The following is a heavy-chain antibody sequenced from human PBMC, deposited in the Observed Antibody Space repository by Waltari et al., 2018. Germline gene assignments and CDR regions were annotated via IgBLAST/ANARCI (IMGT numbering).Heavy chain of an antibody. J-gene: IGHJ4*02. Sequence: EVQLLESGGGLVQPGGSLRLSCAASGFTFSSYAMSWVRQAPGKGLEWVSAISGSGGSTYYADSVKGRFTISRDNSKNTLYLQMNSLRAEDTAVYYCARDGGGNGYIHYWGQGTLVTVSS. V-gene: IGHV3-23*01. CDR3: ARDGGGNGYIHY. CDR1: GFTFSSYA. D-gene: IGHD3-16*01. CDR2: ISGSGGST.